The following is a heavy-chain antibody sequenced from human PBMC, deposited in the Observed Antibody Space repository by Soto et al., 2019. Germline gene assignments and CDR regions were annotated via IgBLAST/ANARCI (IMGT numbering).Heavy chain of an antibody. J-gene: IGHJ4*02. CDR3: ASGYDYVWGSFPDY. CDR1: GFTFSSYS. D-gene: IGHD3-16*01. CDR2: ISSSSSYI. V-gene: IGHV3-21*01. Sequence: ESGGGLVKPGGSLRLSCAASGFTFSSYSMNWVRQAPGKGLEWVSSISSSSSYIYYADSVKGRFTISRDNAKNSLYLQMNSLRAEDTAVYYCASGYDYVWGSFPDYWGQGTLVTVSS.